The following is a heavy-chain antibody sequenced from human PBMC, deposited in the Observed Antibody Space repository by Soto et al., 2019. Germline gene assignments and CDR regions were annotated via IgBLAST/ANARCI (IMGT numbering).Heavy chain of an antibody. CDR1: GGSINSSNW. V-gene: IGHV4-4*02. J-gene: IGHJ4*02. D-gene: IGHD3-10*01. CDR2: MYHSGST. CDR3: AAYYYYRCNY. Sequence: PAETLSRTCAVSGGSINSSNWWSWVRQPPGKGLEWIGEMYHSGSTNYNPSLKSRVTISVDKSKNQSSLKLSSVTAADTAVYYCAAYYYYRCNYWGQGTLVTVSS.